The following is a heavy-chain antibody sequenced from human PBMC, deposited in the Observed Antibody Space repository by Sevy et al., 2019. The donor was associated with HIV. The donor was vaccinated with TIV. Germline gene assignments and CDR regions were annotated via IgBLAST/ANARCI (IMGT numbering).Heavy chain of an antibody. J-gene: IGHJ4*02. CDR2: ISSSSSTI. CDR3: AREGYSYSYRSLDY. V-gene: IGHV3-48*02. D-gene: IGHD5-18*01. CDR1: GFTFSSYS. Sequence: GGSLRLSCAASGFTFSSYSMNWVRQAPGKGLEWVSYISSSSSTIYYADSVKGRFTISRDNAKNSLYLQMNSLRDEDTAVYYCAREGYSYSYRSLDYRGQGTLVTVSS.